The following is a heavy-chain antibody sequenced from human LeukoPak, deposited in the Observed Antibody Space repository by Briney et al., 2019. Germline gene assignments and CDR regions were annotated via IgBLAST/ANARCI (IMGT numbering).Heavy chain of an antibody. CDR3: AKGVRYLDWWILDY. CDR2: IRGSDLA. CDR1: GFTFSNDA. V-gene: IGHV3-23*01. D-gene: IGHD3-9*01. Sequence: GGSLRLSCAASGFTFSNDAMGWVRQAPGKGLEWVSGIRGSDLAYYTDSVKGRFTISRDNSKNTLYLQMNPLSAEDTAVYYCAKGVRYLDWWILDYWGQGTLVPVSS. J-gene: IGHJ4*02.